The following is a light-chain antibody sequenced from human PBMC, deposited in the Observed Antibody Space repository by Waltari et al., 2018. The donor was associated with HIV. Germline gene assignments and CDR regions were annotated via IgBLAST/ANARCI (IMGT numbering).Light chain of an antibody. Sequence: QSVLTQPPSASGTPGQRVTISCSGSSSNIGNNAVTWYQQFPGTAPKLLIFCNNQRPSGVPDRFSGSKSGTSASLAISGLQSEDEANYYCETLDDNLNGPVFGGGTKLTVL. CDR3: ETLDDNLNGPV. CDR2: CNN. CDR1: SSNIGNNA. V-gene: IGLV1-44*01. J-gene: IGLJ2*01.